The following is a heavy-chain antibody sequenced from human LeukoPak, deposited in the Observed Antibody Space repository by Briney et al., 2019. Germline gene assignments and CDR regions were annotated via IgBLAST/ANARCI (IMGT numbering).Heavy chain of an antibody. V-gene: IGHV3-11*06. J-gene: IGHJ2*01. CDR2: ITTSEDYT. CDR1: GFNFNDYF. CDR3: ARRAGAAAAALRHFDL. D-gene: IGHD6-13*01. Sequence: GGSLRLSCAAPGFNFNDYFMTWIRQAPGKGLEWISYITTSEDYTNYADSVRGRFTVSRDNTKNSLYLQMSSLRDEDTAVYYCARRAGAAAAALRHFDLWGRGTLVSVSS.